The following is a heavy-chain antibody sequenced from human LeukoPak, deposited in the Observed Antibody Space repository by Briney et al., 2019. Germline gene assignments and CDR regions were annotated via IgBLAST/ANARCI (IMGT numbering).Heavy chain of an antibody. Sequence: SETLSLTCTVSGGSISSSSYYWSWIRQPPGKGLEWIGYIYYSGSTNYNPSLKSRVTISVDTSKNQFSLKLSSVTAADTAVYYCASGYYYDSSGYRVDYWGQGTLVTVSS. CDR1: GGSISSSSYY. CDR3: ASGYYYDSSGYRVDY. V-gene: IGHV4-61*01. J-gene: IGHJ4*02. D-gene: IGHD3-22*01. CDR2: IYYSGST.